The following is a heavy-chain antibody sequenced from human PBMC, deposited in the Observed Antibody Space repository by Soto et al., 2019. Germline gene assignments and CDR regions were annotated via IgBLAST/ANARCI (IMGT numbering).Heavy chain of an antibody. Sequence: GSLRLSCAASGLTFSDYYMSLFRQAPGKGLEWVSYISSSGTTIYYADSVKGRFTISRDNDKNSLYLQMNSLRAEDTAVYYCARDRAAGIGYWGQGTLVTVSS. D-gene: IGHD6-13*01. V-gene: IGHV3-11*01. J-gene: IGHJ4*02. CDR1: GLTFSDYY. CDR3: ARDRAAGIGY. CDR2: ISSSGTTI.